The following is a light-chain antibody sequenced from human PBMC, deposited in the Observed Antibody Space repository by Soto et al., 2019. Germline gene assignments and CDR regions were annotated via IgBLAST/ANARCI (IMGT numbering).Light chain of an antibody. CDR3: AAWDDSLSGVV. J-gene: IGLJ2*01. CDR2: RNN. Sequence: QSVLTQPPSASGTPGQRVTISCSGSSSNIGSYYVYWYQQLPGTAPKLLIYRNNQRPSGVPDRFSGSKSGTLASLAISGLRSEDEADYYCAAWDDSLSGVVFGGGTKVTVL. CDR1: SSNIGSYY. V-gene: IGLV1-47*01.